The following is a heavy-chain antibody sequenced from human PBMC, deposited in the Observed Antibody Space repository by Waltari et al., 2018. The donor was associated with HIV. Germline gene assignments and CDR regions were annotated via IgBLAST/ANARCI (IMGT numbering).Heavy chain of an antibody. Sequence: EVQLVESGGGLVQPGGSLRLSCTASGFSFSSYSMNWVRQAPGKGLEGVSYISTSSSAIFYADSGKGRFTISRDTAKNSLYLQMNSLRAEDTAVYYCARDRTRYYFDSWGQGTLVTVSS. CDR2: ISTSSSAI. D-gene: IGHD6-6*01. CDR3: ARDRTRYYFDS. CDR1: GFSFSSYS. J-gene: IGHJ4*02. V-gene: IGHV3-48*01.